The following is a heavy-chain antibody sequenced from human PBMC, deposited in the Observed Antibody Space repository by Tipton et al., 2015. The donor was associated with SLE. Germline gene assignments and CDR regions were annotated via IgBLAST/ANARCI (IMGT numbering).Heavy chain of an antibody. D-gene: IGHD3-10*01. V-gene: IGHV4-38-2*02. CDR2: IYHSGST. Sequence: TLSLTCAVSGYSISSGYYWGWIRQPPGKGLEWIGSIYHSGSTYHNPSLKSRVTISVDTSRNQFSLKLSSVTAADTAVYYCARDKYGSGSYYKPHFDYWGQGTLVTVSS. CDR3: ARDKYGSGSYYKPHFDY. J-gene: IGHJ4*02. CDR1: GYSISSGYY.